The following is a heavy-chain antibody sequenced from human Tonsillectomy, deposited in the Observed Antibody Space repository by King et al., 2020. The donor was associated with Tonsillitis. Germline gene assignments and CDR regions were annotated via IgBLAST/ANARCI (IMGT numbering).Heavy chain of an antibody. J-gene: IGHJ6*02. CDR2: MNPNSGNT. D-gene: IGHD6-13*01. CDR1: GYTFTSYD. Sequence: QLVQSGAEVKKPGASVKVSCKASGYTFTSYDINWVRQATGQGLEWMGWMNPNSGNTSYAQKFQGRVTMTRNTSMSTAYMEMSSLRSEDTAVYYCASSSWYGTAYYGIDVWGHGTTVTVSS. CDR3: ASSSWYGTAYYGIDV. V-gene: IGHV1-8*01.